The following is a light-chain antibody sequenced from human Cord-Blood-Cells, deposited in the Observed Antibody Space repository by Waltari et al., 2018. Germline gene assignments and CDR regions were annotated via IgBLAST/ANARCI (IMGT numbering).Light chain of an antibody. V-gene: IGLV1-40*01. CDR1: SSNIGAGYD. Sequence: QSVLTQPPSVSGAPGQRVTISCTGSSSNIGAGYDVHWYQQLPGTAPKLLISGNPNRPSGVPDRFSGSKSGTSASLAITGLQAEDEADYYCQSLRVFGGGTKLTVL. J-gene: IGLJ2*01. CDR2: GNP. CDR3: QSLRV.